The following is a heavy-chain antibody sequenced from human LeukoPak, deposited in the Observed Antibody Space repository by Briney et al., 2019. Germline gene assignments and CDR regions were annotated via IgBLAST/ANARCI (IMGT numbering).Heavy chain of an antibody. V-gene: IGHV1-69*13. D-gene: IGHD3-3*01. CDR3: ARGKTYYDFWSGIDY. CDR2: IIPIFGTA. CDR1: GGTFSSYA. J-gene: IGHJ4*02. Sequence: ASVKVSCKASGGTFSSYAISWVRQAPGQGLEWMGGIIPIFGTANYAQKFQGRVTITADESTSTAYMELSSLRSEDTAVYYCARGKTYYDFWSGIDYWGQGTLVTVSS.